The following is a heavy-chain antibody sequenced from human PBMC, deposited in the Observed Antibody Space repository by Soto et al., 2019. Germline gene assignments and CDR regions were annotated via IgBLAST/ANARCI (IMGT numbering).Heavy chain of an antibody. D-gene: IGHD1-26*01. J-gene: IGHJ4*02. V-gene: IGHV4-34*01. CDR1: CGSLSGYI. Sequence: SETLSLTCDVYCGSLSGYIWTWIRQTPGKGLQWIGQINHSGSANYNPSLRSRVTISVHTSNSQFSLELSSVTAADTAVYYCARGLISGSHYSGGWYYFDSWGQGTQVTVSS. CDR3: ARGLISGSHYSGGWYYFDS. CDR2: INHSGSA.